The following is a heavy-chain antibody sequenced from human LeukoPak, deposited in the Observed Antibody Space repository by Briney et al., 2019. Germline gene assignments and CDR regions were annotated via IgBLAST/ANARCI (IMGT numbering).Heavy chain of an antibody. CDR1: GFTFSTHA. J-gene: IGHJ4*02. CDR2: IGESGDET. D-gene: IGHD2-2*01. CDR3: AKGRSLSCFATLDS. Sequence: GGSLRLSCAASGFTFSTHAMTWVRQAPAKGLEWVSVIGESGDETYYADSVKGRFAISSDKSKNTLYLQMDSLRAEDTAVYYCAKGRSLSCFATLDSWGQGTLVTVSS. V-gene: IGHV3-23*01.